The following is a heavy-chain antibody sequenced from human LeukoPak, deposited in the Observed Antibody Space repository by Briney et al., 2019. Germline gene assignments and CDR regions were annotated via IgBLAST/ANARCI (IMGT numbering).Heavy chain of an antibody. J-gene: IGHJ4*02. CDR1: GYTFTSYY. CDR3: AREHYYDSSGYLIFDY. CDR2: INPSGGST. V-gene: IGHV1-46*01. D-gene: IGHD3-22*01. Sequence: ASVKVSCKASGYTFTSYYMHWVRQAPGQGLEWMGIINPSGGSTSYAQKFQGRVTMTRDTSTSTVHMELSSLRSEDTAVYYCAREHYYDSSGYLIFDYWGQGTLVTVSS.